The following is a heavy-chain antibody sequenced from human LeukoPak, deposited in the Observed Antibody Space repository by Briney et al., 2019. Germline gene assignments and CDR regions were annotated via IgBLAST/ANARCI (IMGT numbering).Heavy chain of an antibody. D-gene: IGHD3-16*02. Sequence: ASVKASCKASGYTFTAYYMHWVRQAPGQGLEWMGWINPNGGGTDSAQKFQGRVTMTRDTSISTAYMELSRLRSDDTAVYYCTRALRLGELSSNYYWGQGTLVTVSS. CDR3: TRALRLGELSSNYY. CDR2: INPNGGGT. V-gene: IGHV1-2*02. CDR1: GYTFTAYY. J-gene: IGHJ4*02.